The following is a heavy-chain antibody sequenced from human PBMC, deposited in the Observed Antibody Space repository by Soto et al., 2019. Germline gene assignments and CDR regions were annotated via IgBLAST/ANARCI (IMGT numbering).Heavy chain of an antibody. CDR2: ICHSGST. CDR3: ASAISTAVRWFDP. D-gene: IGHD2-2*01. CDR1: GDSISSGGYS. J-gene: IGHJ5*02. V-gene: IGHV4-30-2*01. Sequence: HLQLQESGSGLVKPSQTLSLTCAVSGDSISSGGYSWSWIRQPPGKGLEWIGYICHSGSTYYNPSLGSRLTISVARSKKQFSLQLTSVTAADSAFYYCASAISTAVRWFDPWGQGTLVTVS.